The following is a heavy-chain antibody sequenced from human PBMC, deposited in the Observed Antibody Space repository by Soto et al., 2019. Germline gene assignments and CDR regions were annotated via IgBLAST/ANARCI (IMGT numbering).Heavy chain of an antibody. V-gene: IGHV4-34*01. Sequence: SETLSLTCAVXSGSFSGYYWSWIRQPPGKGLEWIGEINHSGSTNYNPSLKSRVTISVDTSKNQFSLKLSSVTAADTAVYYCARASIAARHYYYYYGMDVWGQGTTVTVSS. CDR3: ARASIAARHYYYYYGMDV. CDR1: SGSFSGYY. CDR2: INHSGST. D-gene: IGHD6-6*01. J-gene: IGHJ6*02.